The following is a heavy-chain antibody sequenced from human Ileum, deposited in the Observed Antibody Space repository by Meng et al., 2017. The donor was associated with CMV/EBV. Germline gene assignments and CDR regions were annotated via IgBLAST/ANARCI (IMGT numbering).Heavy chain of an antibody. CDR2: ITGSGGST. CDR3: AKFISATADY. V-gene: IGHV3-23*01. CDR1: GFTFSSYW. Sequence: GESLKISCAASGFTFSSYWMSWVRQAPGKGLDWVSTITGSGGSTYYADSVKGRFTISRDNSKNTLYLQMNSLRAEDTAIYYCAKFISATADYWGQGTLVTVSS. D-gene: IGHD3-10*01. J-gene: IGHJ4*02.